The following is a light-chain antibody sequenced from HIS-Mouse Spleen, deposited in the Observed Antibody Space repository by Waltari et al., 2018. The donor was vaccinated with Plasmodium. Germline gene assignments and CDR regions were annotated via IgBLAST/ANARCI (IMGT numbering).Light chain of an antibody. V-gene: IGLV2-8*01. CDR3: SSYAGSNNLV. Sequence: QSALTQPPSASGSPGQSVTISCTGTSSDVGGYNYVSWYQQHPGQAPKLMIYDVSKRPSGVPDRFSGSKSGNTASLTVSGLQAEDEADYYCSSYAGSNNLVFGGGTKLTVL. CDR1: SSDVGGYNY. J-gene: IGLJ2*01. CDR2: DVS.